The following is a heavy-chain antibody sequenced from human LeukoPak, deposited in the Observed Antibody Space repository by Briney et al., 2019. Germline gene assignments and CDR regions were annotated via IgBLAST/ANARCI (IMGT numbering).Heavy chain of an antibody. D-gene: IGHD3-22*01. CDR2: IYHSGST. Sequence: PSETLSLTCTVSGGSINSGYYWGWIRQPPGKGLEWIGSIYHSGSTYYNPSLKSRVTISVDTSKNQFSLKLSSVTAADTAVYYCARAEDYYDSSAYYIFDYWGQGTLVTVSS. CDR3: ARAEDYYDSSAYYIFDY. V-gene: IGHV4-38-2*02. CDR1: GGSINSGYY. J-gene: IGHJ4*02.